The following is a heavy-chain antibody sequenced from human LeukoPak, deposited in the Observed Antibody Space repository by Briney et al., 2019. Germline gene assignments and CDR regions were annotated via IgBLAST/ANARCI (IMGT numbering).Heavy chain of an antibody. CDR1: GGTFSSYA. CDR2: IIPIFGTA. J-gene: IGHJ6*03. V-gene: IGHV1-69*13. Sequence: VASVTVSCKASGGTFSSYAISWVRQAPGQGLEWMGGIIPIFGTANYAQKFQGRVTITADESTSTAYMELSSLRSEDTAVYYCARDSSGWYSLGVYYYYNLDVWGKETTVTISS. CDR3: ARDSSGWYSLGVYYYYNLDV. D-gene: IGHD6-19*01.